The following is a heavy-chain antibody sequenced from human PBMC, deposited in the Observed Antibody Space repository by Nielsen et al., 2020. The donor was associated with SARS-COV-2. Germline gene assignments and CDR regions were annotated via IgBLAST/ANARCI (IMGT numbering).Heavy chain of an antibody. J-gene: IGHJ4*02. D-gene: IGHD1-26*01. CDR2: ISYDGSNK. CDR3: ARDLMVVGATNEDY. Sequence: GGSLRLSCAASGFTFSSYGMHWVRQAPGKGLDWVAVISYDGSNKYYADSVKGRFTISRDNSKNTLYLQMNSLRAEDTAVYYCARDLMVVGATNEDYWGQGTLVTVSS. CDR1: GFTFSSYG. V-gene: IGHV3-30*03.